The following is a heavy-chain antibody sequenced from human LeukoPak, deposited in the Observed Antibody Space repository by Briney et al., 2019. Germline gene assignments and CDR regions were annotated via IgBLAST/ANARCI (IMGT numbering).Heavy chain of an antibody. CDR1: GFTVSSNY. V-gene: IGHV3-48*04. CDR2: ISSSSSTI. J-gene: IGHJ4*02. CDR3: ARDRVYGDYSYYFDY. Sequence: GGSLRLSCAASGFTVSSNYMSWVRQAPGKGLEWVSYISSSSSTIHYGDSVKGRFTISRDNAKNSLYLQMNSLRAEDTAVYYCARDRVYGDYSYYFDYWGQGTLVTVSS. D-gene: IGHD4-17*01.